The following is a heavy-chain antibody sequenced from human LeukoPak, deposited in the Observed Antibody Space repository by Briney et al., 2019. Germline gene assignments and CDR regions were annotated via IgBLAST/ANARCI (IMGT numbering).Heavy chain of an antibody. CDR3: ARTHDSSGYYSPLFDY. CDR2: ISAYNGNT. CDR1: GYTFTSYG. J-gene: IGHJ4*02. Sequence: ASVKVSCKASGYTFTSYGISWVRQAPGQGLEWMGGISAYNGNTNYAQKLQGRVTMTTDTSTSTAYMELRSLRSDDTAVYYCARTHDSSGYYSPLFDYWGQGTLVTVSS. V-gene: IGHV1-18*01. D-gene: IGHD3-22*01.